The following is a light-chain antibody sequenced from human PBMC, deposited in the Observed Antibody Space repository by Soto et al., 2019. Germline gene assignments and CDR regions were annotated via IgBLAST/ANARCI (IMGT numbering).Light chain of an antibody. V-gene: IGKV3-11*01. CDR1: QSVNSY. CDR2: DAS. Sequence: EIVLTQSPATLSLSPGERATLSCRASQSVNSYLAWYQQKPGQAPRLLIYDASNRATGIPARFSGSGSGTDFPLTIISLEPEDFAVYYCQQRSNWPPWTFGQGTKVDIK. CDR3: QQRSNWPPWT. J-gene: IGKJ1*01.